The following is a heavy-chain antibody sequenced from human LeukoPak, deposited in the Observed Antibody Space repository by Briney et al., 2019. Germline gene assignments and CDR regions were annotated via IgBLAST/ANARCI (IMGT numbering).Heavy chain of an antibody. D-gene: IGHD6-19*01. CDR3: TGSIAVAGTVYYYYGMDV. V-gene: IGHV3-49*04. CDR1: GFTFGDYA. J-gene: IGHJ6*02. CDR2: IRSKAYGGTT. Sequence: PGRSLRLSCTASGFTFGDYAMSWVRQAPWKGPEWVGFIRSKAYGGTTEYAASVKGRFTISRDDSKSIAYLQMNSLKTEDTAVYYCTGSIAVAGTVYYYYGMDVWGQGTTVTVSS.